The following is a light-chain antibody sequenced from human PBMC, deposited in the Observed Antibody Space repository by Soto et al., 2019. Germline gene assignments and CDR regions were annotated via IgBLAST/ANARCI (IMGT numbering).Light chain of an antibody. Sequence: QSVLTQPPSVSGAPGQRVTISCTGSSSNIGAGYDVHWYRHLPGTAPKLLIYGNINRPSGVPDRLSGSKSGTSASLAITGLQDEDEADYYCQSYDSSLSGVVFGGGTKLTVL. CDR2: GNI. CDR3: QSYDSSLSGVV. J-gene: IGLJ3*02. V-gene: IGLV1-40*01. CDR1: SSNIGAGYD.